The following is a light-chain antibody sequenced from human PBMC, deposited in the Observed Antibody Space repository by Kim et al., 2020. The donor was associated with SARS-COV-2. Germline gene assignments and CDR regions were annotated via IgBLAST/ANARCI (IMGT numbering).Light chain of an antibody. CDR3: QQYGASPYS. Sequence: EIVLTQSPGTLSLSPGERATLSCRASQVVSNNYLAWYQQKPGQAPSLLIYGASKRTTDFPDRFSGSGSGTDFTLTIDRLEPEDFAVYFCQQYGASPYSFGQATKLEI. CDR1: QVVSNNY. J-gene: IGKJ2*03. V-gene: IGKV3-20*01. CDR2: GAS.